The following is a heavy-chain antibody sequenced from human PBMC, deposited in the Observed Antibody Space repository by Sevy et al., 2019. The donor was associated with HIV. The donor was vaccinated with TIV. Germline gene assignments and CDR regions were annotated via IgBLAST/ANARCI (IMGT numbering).Heavy chain of an antibody. CDR1: GFTFSNYA. CDR3: VKSNFSRGYYFFDY. V-gene: IGHV3-23*02. Sequence: GGSLRLSCAASGFTFSNYAMNWVRQTPGKGLEWVSGISGNGGGTYYGDPAKGRFTISRDNSKNTVYLQMNSLRAEDTAIYYCVKSNFSRGYYFFDYWGQGTLVTVSS. D-gene: IGHD3-3*01. CDR2: ISGNGGGT. J-gene: IGHJ4*02.